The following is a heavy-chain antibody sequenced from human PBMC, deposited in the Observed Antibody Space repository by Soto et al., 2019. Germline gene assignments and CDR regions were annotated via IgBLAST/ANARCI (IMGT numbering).Heavy chain of an antibody. V-gene: IGHV4-30-4*01. J-gene: IGHJ5*02. CDR1: GGSISSGDYY. CDR2: IYYSGST. CDR3: ARGRPDPYYYDTSGHYYVA. Sequence: SETLSLTCTVSGGSISSGDYYWTWIRQPPGKGLEWIGYIYYSGSTYYNPSLKSRVTISVDTSKNQFSLKLSSVTAADSAVYYCARGRPDPYYYDTSGHYYVAWGQGTLVTVSS. D-gene: IGHD3-22*01.